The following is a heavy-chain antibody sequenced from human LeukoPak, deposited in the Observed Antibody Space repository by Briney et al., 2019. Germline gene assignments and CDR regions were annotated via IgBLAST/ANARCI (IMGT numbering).Heavy chain of an antibody. V-gene: IGHV4-38-2*01. CDR1: GYSISSGYY. Sequence: SETLSLTCAVSGYSISSGYYWGWIRQPPGKGLEWIGSIYHSGSTYYNPSLKSRVTISVDTSKNQFSLKLSSVTAADTAVYYCARAPYCGDYGATGWFDPWGQGTLVTVSS. D-gene: IGHD4-17*01. CDR3: ARAPYCGDYGATGWFDP. CDR2: IYHSGST. J-gene: IGHJ5*02.